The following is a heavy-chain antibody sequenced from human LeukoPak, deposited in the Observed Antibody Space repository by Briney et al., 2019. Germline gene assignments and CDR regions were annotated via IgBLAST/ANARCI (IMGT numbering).Heavy chain of an antibody. CDR1: GFTFSSYS. Sequence: GGSLRLSCAASGFTFSSYSMNWVRQAPGKGLEWVSSISSSSSYIYCADSVKGRFTISRDNAKNSLYLQMNSLRAEDTAVYYCARDHTVGQWPTHFDYWGQGTLVTVSS. CDR3: ARDHTVGQWPTHFDY. D-gene: IGHD6-19*01. J-gene: IGHJ4*02. CDR2: ISSSSSYI. V-gene: IGHV3-21*01.